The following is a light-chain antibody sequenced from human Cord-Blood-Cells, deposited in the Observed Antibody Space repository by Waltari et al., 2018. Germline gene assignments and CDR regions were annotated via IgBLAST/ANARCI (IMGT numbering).Light chain of an antibody. CDR3: NSRDSSGNHQDV. Sequence: SSELTQDPAVSVALGQTVRITCQGDSLRSYYASWYQQKPGQAPVLVIHGKNNRPSWIPYRFSGSSSGNTASLTIPGAQAEDEADYYCNSRDSSGNHQDVFGTGTKVTVL. CDR1: SLRSYY. CDR2: GKN. J-gene: IGLJ1*01. V-gene: IGLV3-19*01.